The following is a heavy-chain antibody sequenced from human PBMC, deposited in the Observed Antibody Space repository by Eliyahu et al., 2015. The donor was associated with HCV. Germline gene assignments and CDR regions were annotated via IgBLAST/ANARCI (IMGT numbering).Heavy chain of an antibody. D-gene: IGHD5-24*01. J-gene: IGHJ4*02. CDR1: GFSFSSYA. CDR3: AKGLYGYNNYDFDY. V-gene: IGHV3-23*01. CDR2: ISGRGDNT. Sequence: EVQLLESGGGLVQXGGSLXLSXXASGFSFSSYAMSWVRQAPGKGLEWVSEISGRGDNTYYADSVKGRVTISRDNSKKMLFLQMNSLSAEDTAVYYCAKGLYGYNNYDFDYWGQGILVTVSS.